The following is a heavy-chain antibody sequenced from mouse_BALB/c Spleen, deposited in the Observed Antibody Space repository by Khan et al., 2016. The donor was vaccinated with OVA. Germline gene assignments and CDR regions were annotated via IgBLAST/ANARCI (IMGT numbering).Heavy chain of an antibody. D-gene: IGHD2-14*01. J-gene: IGHJ3*01. CDR1: GYTFTNYG. Sequence: QIQLVQSGPELKKPGETVKISCKASGYTFTNYGMNWVKQAPGKGLKWMGWINTNTGEPTFAEEFKERFAFSLETSASTAYLQINSRKNEDTATYFCARGYYMYGSLFAYWVQGTLVTVSA. V-gene: IGHV9-3*02. CDR3: ARGYYMYGSLFAY. CDR2: INTNTGEP.